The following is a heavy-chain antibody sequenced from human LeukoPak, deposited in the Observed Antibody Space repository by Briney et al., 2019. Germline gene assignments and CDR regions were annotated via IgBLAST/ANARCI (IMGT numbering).Heavy chain of an antibody. Sequence: SVKVSCKASGGTFSSYAISWVRQAPGQGLQWMGGIIPIFGTANYAQKFQGRVTITADESTSTAYMELSSLRSEDTAVYYCASPYCGGDCYWDSGRGRAFDIWGQGTMVTVSS. CDR3: ASPYCGGDCYWDSGRGRAFDI. CDR1: GGTFSSYA. CDR2: IIPIFGTA. V-gene: IGHV1-69*13. D-gene: IGHD2-21*02. J-gene: IGHJ3*02.